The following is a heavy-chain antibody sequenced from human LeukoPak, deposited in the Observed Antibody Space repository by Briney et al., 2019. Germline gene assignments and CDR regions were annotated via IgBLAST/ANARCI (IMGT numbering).Heavy chain of an antibody. D-gene: IGHD3-16*01. CDR1: GYTFTGYY. CDR3: ARVWEKGDSYYMDV. CDR2: INPNSGGT. J-gene: IGHJ6*03. Sequence: GASVKVSCKASGYTFTGYYMHWVRQAPGQGLEWMGWINPNSGGTNYAQKFQGRVTMTRDTSISTAYMELSRLRSDDTAVYYCARVWEKGDSYYMDVWGKGTTVTVSS. V-gene: IGHV1-2*02.